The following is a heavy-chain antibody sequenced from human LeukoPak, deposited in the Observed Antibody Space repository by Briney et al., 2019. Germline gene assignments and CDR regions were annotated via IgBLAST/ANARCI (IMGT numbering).Heavy chain of an antibody. V-gene: IGHV3-48*03. Sequence: GGSLRLSCAASGFTFSFYKMNWVRQAPGKGLEWVSYISSSGSTIYYADSVRGRFTISRDNARNSMFLHMDDLRAEGTAIYYCATDIVSTSGDYWGQGTLVTVSS. CDR3: ATDIVSTSGDY. J-gene: IGHJ4*02. D-gene: IGHD5/OR15-5a*01. CDR2: ISSSGSTI. CDR1: GFTFSFYK.